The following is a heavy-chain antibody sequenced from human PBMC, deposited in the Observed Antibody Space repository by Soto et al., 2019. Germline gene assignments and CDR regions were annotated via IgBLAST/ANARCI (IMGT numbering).Heavy chain of an antibody. V-gene: IGHV4-30-4*01. CDR2: IYYSGST. CDR3: ARATVITPRHFDY. CDR1: GGSISSNNYY. Sequence: QVQLQESGPGLVKPSQTLSLTCTVSGGSISSNNYYWNWIRQPPGKGLEWIGYIYYSGSTYYNPSLKSRVTISIDTSENQFSLKLSSVTAADTAVYFCARATVITPRHFDYWGQGTLVTVSS. J-gene: IGHJ4*02. D-gene: IGHD4-17*01.